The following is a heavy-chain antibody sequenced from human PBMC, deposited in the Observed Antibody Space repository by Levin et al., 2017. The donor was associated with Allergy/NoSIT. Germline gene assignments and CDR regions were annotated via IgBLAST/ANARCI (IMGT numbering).Heavy chain of an antibody. J-gene: IGHJ5*02. CDR2: ISRSGSSI. V-gene: IGHV3-48*03. Sequence: GGSLRLSCAGSGFSFSTYEMNWVRQAPGKGLEWVSYISRSGSSIYYADSVKARFTISRDNAKNSLYLQMNSLRADDTGVYYCAGGLDYGGPRWFDPWGQGTLVTVSS. CDR3: AGGLDYGGPRWFDP. D-gene: IGHD4-23*01. CDR1: GFSFSTYE.